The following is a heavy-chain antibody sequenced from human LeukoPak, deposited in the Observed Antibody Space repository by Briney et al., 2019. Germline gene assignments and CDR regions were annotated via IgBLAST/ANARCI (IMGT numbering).Heavy chain of an antibody. J-gene: IGHJ3*02. CDR1: GYSFTSYD. V-gene: IGHV1-2*02. D-gene: IGHD3-10*01. CDR3: ARDGMVQGVYDTFDI. CDR2: INPNSGGT. Sequence: ASVKVSCKASGYSFTSYDINWVRQATGQGLEWMGWINPNSGGTNYAQKFQGRVTMTRDTSISTAYMELSRLRSDDTAVYYCARDGMVQGVYDTFDIWGQGTMVTVSS.